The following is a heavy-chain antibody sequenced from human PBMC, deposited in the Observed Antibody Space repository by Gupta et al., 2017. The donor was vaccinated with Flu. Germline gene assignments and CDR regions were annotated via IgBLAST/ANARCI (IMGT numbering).Heavy chain of an antibody. Sequence: GLEWVSGSSGSSSSTYYAGSVKGRFTISRNNSKNTVYLQMNSLRAEDTAVYYCAKASREPDFMYYQNDGMDVWGQGTTVTVSS. J-gene: IGHJ6*02. CDR2: SSGSSSST. V-gene: IGHV3-23*01. CDR3: AKASREPDFMYYQNDGMDV. D-gene: IGHD3-10*01.